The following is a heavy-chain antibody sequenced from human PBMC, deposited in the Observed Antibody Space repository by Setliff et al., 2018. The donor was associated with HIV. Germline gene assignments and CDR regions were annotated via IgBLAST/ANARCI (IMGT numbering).Heavy chain of an antibody. V-gene: IGHV1-2*02. Sequence: GASVKVSCKASGFTFTDFFIHWVRQAPGQGLEWMGWISPYDGSRRISQRFRGSVTMTRDRSINTAYMGLSGLTSDDTAVYYCARQLSNSFDYWGQGALVTVSS. CDR3: ARQLSNSFDY. CDR1: GFTFTDFF. D-gene: IGHD1-1*01. J-gene: IGHJ4*02. CDR2: ISPYDGSR.